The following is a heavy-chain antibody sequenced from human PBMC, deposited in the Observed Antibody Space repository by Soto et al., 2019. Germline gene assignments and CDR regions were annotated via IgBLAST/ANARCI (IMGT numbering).Heavy chain of an antibody. CDR1: GFTFSSYS. Sequence: EVQLVESGGGLVQPGGSLRLSCAASGFTFSSYSMNWVRQAPGKGLEWVSHISSTSGTIYYADSVKGRFTTSRDNAKNSLYLQMNSLRDEDTGVYYCAKTSLRVYYYGMDVWSQGTTVTVSS. CDR2: ISSTSGTI. CDR3: AKTSLRVYYYGMDV. V-gene: IGHV3-48*02. J-gene: IGHJ6*02.